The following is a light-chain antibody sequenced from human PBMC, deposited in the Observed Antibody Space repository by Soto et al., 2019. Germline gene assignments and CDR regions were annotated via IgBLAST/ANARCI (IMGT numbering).Light chain of an antibody. Sequence: DFVMTQSPDSLAVSLGERAAINCKSSQSVFHTSYNRNYLTWYQQKPGQPPKLLFYWASTRASGVPDRFSGSGSGTDFTLTISGLRPEDVAVYYCQQYRLAPYSFGQGTKLEIK. V-gene: IGKV4-1*01. CDR3: QQYRLAPYS. CDR1: QSVFHTSYNRNY. CDR2: WAS. J-gene: IGKJ2*03.